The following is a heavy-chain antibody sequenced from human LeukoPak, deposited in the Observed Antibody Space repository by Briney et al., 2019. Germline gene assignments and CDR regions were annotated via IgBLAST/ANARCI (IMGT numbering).Heavy chain of an antibody. CDR3: ARLTHSYYSDTSGYYPYYYMDV. J-gene: IGHJ6*03. V-gene: IGHV4-59*12. CDR1: GGSISSYY. D-gene: IGHD3-22*01. CDR2: IYYSGST. Sequence: PSETLSLTCTVSGGSISSYYWSWIRQPPGKGLEWIGFIYYSGSTNYNPSLKSRVTISVDTSKNQFSLKLSSVTAADTAVYYCARLTHSYYSDTSGYYPYYYMDVWGKGTTVTVSS.